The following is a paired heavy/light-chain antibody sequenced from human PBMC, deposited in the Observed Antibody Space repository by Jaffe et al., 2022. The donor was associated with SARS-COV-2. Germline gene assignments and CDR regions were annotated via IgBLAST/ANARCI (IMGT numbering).Heavy chain of an antibody. CDR3: ATSYSSGQFDP. D-gene: IGHD6-25*01. J-gene: IGHJ5*02. CDR2: IYISGST. V-gene: IGHV4-61*02. CDR1: GGSITIGSYY. Sequence: QVQLQESGPGLVKPSQTLSLTCSVSGGSITIGSYYWSWIRQPAGKGLEWIGRIYISGSTNYNPSLKSRVTISLDTSKNQFSLKVSSVTAADTAVYYCATSYSSGQFDPWGQGTLVTVSS.
Light chain of an antibody. V-gene: IGLV1-47*01. CDR2: RNN. Sequence: QSVLTQPPSASGTPGQRVTISCSGSNSNIGSNYVYWYQHLPGTAPKLLISRNNQRPSGVPDRFSGSKSGTSASLAISGLRSEDEADYYCAAWDDSLSGVVFGGGTKLTAL. CDR1: NSNIGSNY. J-gene: IGLJ3*02. CDR3: AAWDDSLSGVV.